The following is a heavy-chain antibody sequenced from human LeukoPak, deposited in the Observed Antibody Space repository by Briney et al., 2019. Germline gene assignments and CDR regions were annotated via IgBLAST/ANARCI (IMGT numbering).Heavy chain of an antibody. CDR2: IYYSGST. CDR1: GGSISSSSYY. D-gene: IGHD3-10*01. J-gene: IGHJ4*02. Sequence: SETLSLTCTVSGGSISSSSYYWGWIRQPPGKGLEWIGSIYYSGSTYYNPSLKSRVTISVDTSKNQFSLKLSSVTAADTAVYYCARPTVSPRGQIDYWGQGTLVTVSS. CDR3: ARPTVSPRGQIDY. V-gene: IGHV4-39*01.